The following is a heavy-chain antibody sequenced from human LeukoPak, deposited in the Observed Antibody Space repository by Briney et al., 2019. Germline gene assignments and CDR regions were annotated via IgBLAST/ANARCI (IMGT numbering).Heavy chain of an antibody. V-gene: IGHV3-48*04. CDR3: ARDHCSSTSCYLGYCDAFDI. Sequence: GWSLRLSCAASGFTFSNSVLYWVRQAPGKGLEFVSGVSHNDDTTYYANSVKGRFTISRDNAKNSLYLQMNSLRAEDTAVYYCARDHCSSTSCYLGYCDAFDIWGQGTMVTVSS. D-gene: IGHD2-2*01. J-gene: IGHJ3*02. CDR1: GFTFSNSV. CDR2: VSHNDDTT.